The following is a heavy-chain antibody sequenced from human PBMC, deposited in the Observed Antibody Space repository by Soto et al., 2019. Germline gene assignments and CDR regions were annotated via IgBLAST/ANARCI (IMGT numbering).Heavy chain of an antibody. CDR2: IYYSGST. CDR1: AGSIRSARYN. D-gene: IGHD6-25*01. V-gene: IGHV4-31*03. J-gene: IGHJ4*02. Sequence: PSESLSLACIISAGSIRSARYNRTWIRQQQGKGLEWIGYIYYSGSTYYNPSLKSRVTISVDTSKNQFSLKLSSVTAADSAVYSSARQRHEAPYLDYWRQG. CDR3: ARQRHEAPYLDY.